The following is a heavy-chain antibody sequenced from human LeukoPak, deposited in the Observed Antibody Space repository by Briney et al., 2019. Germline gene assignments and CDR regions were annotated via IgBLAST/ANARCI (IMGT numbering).Heavy chain of an antibody. V-gene: IGHV3-11*06. J-gene: IGHJ5*02. Sequence: GGSLRLSCAASGFTFSDYYMSWVRQAPGKGLEWVSYISGSSGYTKYADSVKGRFTISRDNAKNTVDLQMNSLRGEDTAVYYCARDAGDCGGDCPRWFDPWGQGTLVTVSS. CDR2: ISGSSGYT. CDR3: ARDAGDCGGDCPRWFDP. D-gene: IGHD2-21*02. CDR1: GFTFSDYY.